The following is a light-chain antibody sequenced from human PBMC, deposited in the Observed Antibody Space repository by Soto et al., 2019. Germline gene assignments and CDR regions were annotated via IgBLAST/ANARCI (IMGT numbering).Light chain of an antibody. CDR2: GNS. CDR3: QSYDSSLSGWV. Sequence: QPVLTQPPSVSGAPGQRVTISCTGSSSNIGAGYDVHWYQQLPGTAPKLLIYGNSNRPSGVPDRFPGSKSGTSASLAITGLQAEDEADYYCQSYDSSLSGWVFGGGTQLTVL. V-gene: IGLV1-40*01. CDR1: SSNIGAGYD. J-gene: IGLJ3*02.